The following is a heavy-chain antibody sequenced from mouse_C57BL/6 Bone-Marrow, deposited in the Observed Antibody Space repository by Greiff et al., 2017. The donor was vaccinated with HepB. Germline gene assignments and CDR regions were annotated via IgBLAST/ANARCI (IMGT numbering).Heavy chain of an antibody. J-gene: IGHJ4*01. CDR1: GFSLTSYG. Sequence: VKLVESGPGLVAPSQSLSITCTVSGFSLTSYGVHWVRQPPGKGLEWLVVIWSDGSTTYNSALKSRLSISKDNSKSQVFLKMNSLQTDDTAMYYCARHGREATSYYYAMDYWGQGTSVTVSS. V-gene: IGHV2-6-1*01. D-gene: IGHD3-2*02. CDR3: ARHGREATSYYYAMDY. CDR2: IWSDGST.